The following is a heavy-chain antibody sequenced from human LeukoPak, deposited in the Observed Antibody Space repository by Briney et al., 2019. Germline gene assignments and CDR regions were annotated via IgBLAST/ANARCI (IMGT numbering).Heavy chain of an antibody. J-gene: IGHJ4*02. CDR1: GYTFTAYY. Sequence: ASVKVSCKASGYTFTAYYLHWVRQAPGQGLEWMGWLNPYSGDTNYAQNFQGRVTMTRDTSINTAYMELSRLRSDDTAVYYCVRSSYDSSLRFDDNWGQGTLVTVSS. CDR3: VRSSYDSSLRFDDN. D-gene: IGHD3-22*01. V-gene: IGHV1-2*02. CDR2: LNPYSGDT.